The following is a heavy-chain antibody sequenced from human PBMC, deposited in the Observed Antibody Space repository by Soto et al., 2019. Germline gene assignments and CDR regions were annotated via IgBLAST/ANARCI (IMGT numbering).Heavy chain of an antibody. CDR1: GSTFSSYA. Sequence: GGSLRLSCAASGSTFSSYALSWVRQAPGKGLEWVSTFSSSGDNTYYADSVKGRFTISRDNSKNTLYLQMNSLRAEDTAVYYCAKVQRPRGALDYWGQGTLVTVSS. CDR3: AKVQRPRGALDY. CDR2: FSSSGDNT. V-gene: IGHV3-23*01. J-gene: IGHJ4*02.